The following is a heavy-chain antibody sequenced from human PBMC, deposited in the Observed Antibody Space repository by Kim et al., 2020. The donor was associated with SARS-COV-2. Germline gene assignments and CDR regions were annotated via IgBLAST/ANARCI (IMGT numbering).Heavy chain of an antibody. D-gene: IGHD2-15*01. Sequence: ASVRVYCKASGYTFTGYYMHWVRQAPGQGLEWMGWINPNSGGTNYAQKFQGRVTMTRDTSISTAYMELSRLRSDDTAVYYCARDGRIVVVVALGGWFDPWGQGTLVTVSS. CDR2: INPNSGGT. CDR1: GYTFTGYY. V-gene: IGHV1-2*02. CDR3: ARDGRIVVVVALGGWFDP. J-gene: IGHJ5*02.